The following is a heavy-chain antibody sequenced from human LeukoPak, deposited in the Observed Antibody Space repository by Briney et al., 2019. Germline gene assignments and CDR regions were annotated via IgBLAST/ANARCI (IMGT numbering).Heavy chain of an antibody. V-gene: IGHV5-51*01. CDR1: GYSFTSYW. J-gene: IGHJ3*01. CDR2: IYPGDSDT. CDR3: ARRDYFDSSGSATTFDL. Sequence: GESLKISCQGSGYSFTSYWIGWVRQMPGKGLEWMGIIYPGDSDTRYSPSFQGQVTISADKSISTASLQWSSLQASDTAMYYCARRDYFDSSGSATTFDLWGQGTMVTVSS. D-gene: IGHD3-22*01.